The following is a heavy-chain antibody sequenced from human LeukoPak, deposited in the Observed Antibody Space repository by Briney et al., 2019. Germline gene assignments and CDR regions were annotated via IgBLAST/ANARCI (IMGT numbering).Heavy chain of an antibody. D-gene: IGHD1-1*01. CDR1: GFTFSDYY. CDR2: ISSSGSTI. CDR3: ARVFTGVQSFGGYFDY. Sequence: GGSLRLSCAASGFTFSDYYMSWIRQAPGKGLEWVSYISSSGSTIYYADSVKGRFTISRDNAKNSLYLQMNSLRAEDTTVYYCARVFTGVQSFGGYFDYWGQGTLVTVSS. J-gene: IGHJ4*02. V-gene: IGHV3-11*04.